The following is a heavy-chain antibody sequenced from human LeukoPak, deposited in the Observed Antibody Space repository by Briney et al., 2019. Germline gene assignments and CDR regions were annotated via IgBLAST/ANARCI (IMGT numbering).Heavy chain of an antibody. J-gene: IGHJ4*02. CDR1: GLTFSSYA. V-gene: IGHV3-23*01. Sequence: GGSLRLSCAASGLTFSSYAMSWVRQAPGKGLVWVSAISGTGIYIYHADSVKGRFTISRDNSKNTLYLQMNSLRVEDTAIYYCAKDTVRGDFDHWGQGTLVTVSS. CDR2: ISGTGIYI. CDR3: AKDTVRGDFDH. D-gene: IGHD3-10*01.